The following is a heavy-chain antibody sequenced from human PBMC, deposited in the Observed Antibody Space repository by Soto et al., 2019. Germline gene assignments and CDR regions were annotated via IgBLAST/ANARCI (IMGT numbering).Heavy chain of an antibody. V-gene: IGHV3-30*18. D-gene: IGHD6-13*01. CDR1: GFTFSSYG. CDR2: ISYDGSNK. J-gene: IGHJ6*02. CDR3: AKGSSSSWYAGYYGMDV. Sequence: QVQLVESGGGVVQPGRSLRLSCAASGFTFSSYGMHWVRQAPGKGLEWVAVISYDGSNKYYADSVKGRFTISRDNSKKXXYLQMNSLRAEDTAVYYCAKGSSSSWYAGYYGMDVWGQGTTVTVSS.